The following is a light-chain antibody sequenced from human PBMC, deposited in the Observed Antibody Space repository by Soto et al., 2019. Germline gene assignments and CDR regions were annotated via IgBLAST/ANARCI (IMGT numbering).Light chain of an antibody. J-gene: IGLJ3*02. CDR3: ASWEDSLNGWV. V-gene: IGLV2-14*01. CDR1: SGDIGSYNR. CDR2: EVT. Sequence: QSALTQPASVSGSPGQSITISCTGTSGDIGSYNRVSWYQQHPGKAPKLIIYEVTDRPSGVSNRFSGSKSGNTASLTISGLQAEDEADYYCASWEDSLNGWVIGGGTKLTVL.